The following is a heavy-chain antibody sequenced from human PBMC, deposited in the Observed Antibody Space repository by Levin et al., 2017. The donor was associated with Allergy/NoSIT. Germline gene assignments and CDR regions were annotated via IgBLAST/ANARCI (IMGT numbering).Heavy chain of an antibody. J-gene: IGHJ3*02. Sequence: GESLKISCAASGFTFTTYAMSWVRQAPGKGLEWVSAISGSGGTTYYADSVKGRFTISRDNSKNTLYLQMNSLRAEDTAVYYCAKDHRQGVVGRNDGFDSWGQGTMVTVSS. D-gene: IGHD3-3*01. CDR2: ISGSGGTT. CDR3: AKDHRQGVVGRNDGFDS. V-gene: IGHV3-23*01. CDR1: GFTFTTYA.